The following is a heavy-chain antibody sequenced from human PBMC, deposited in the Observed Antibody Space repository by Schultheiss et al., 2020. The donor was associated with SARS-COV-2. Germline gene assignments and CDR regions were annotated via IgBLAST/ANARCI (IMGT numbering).Heavy chain of an antibody. CDR2: IYHSGST. J-gene: IGHJ4*02. Sequence: SETLSLTCAVSGGSISSSNWWSWVRQPPGKGLEWIGEIYHSGSTNYNPSLKSRVTISVDTSKNQFSLKLSSVTAADTAVYYCARGDVRGVIIYFDYWGQGTLVTVSS. CDR1: GGSISSSNW. V-gene: IGHV4-4*02. CDR3: ARGDVRGVIIYFDY. D-gene: IGHD3-10*02.